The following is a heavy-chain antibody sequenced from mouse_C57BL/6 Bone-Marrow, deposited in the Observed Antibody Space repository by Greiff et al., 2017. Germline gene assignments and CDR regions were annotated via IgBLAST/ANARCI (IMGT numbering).Heavy chain of an antibody. Sequence: DVKLVESGGGLVKPGGSLKLSCAASGFTFSSYAMSWVRQTPEKRLEWVATISDGGSYTYYPDNVKGRFTISRDNAKNNLYLQMSHLKSEDAAMYYCEREGVYGAWFAYWGQGTLVTVSA. CDR3: EREGVYGAWFAY. CDR2: ISDGGSYT. CDR1: GFTFSSYA. V-gene: IGHV5-4*01. D-gene: IGHD1-1*01. J-gene: IGHJ3*01.